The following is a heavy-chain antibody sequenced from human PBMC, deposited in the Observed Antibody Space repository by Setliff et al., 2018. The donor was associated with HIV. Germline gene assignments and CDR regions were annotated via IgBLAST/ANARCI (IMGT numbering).Heavy chain of an antibody. CDR3: ARQMTIPGVAVTPVDY. CDR2: IYTNGDT. D-gene: IGHD3-3*01. J-gene: IGHJ4*02. Sequence: PSETLSLTCTVSGVSGGSINNYQWSWIRQPPGKGLEWIGYIYTNGDTAYNPSLKSRLTISVDTSKSQFSLKLTSVTAADTAVYYCARQMTIPGVAVTPVDYWGQGALVTVSS. V-gene: IGHV4-59*08. CDR1: GVSGGSINNYQ.